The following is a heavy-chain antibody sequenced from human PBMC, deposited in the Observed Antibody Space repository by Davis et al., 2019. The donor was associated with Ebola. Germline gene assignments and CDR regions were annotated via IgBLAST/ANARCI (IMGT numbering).Heavy chain of an antibody. J-gene: IGHJ4*02. CDR1: GFSFGSYG. CDR3: ARWGLRGNYDSWSGSDYYFDY. V-gene: IGHV3-48*02. Sequence: GGSLRLSCAASGFSFGSYGMHWVRQAPGKGLEWVSFISSSSSTISYADFVKGRFTIPRDNAKNSLYLQLDSLRDEDTAVYYCARWGLRGNYDSWSGSDYYFDYWGQGTLVTVSS. CDR2: ISSSSSTI. D-gene: IGHD3-3*01.